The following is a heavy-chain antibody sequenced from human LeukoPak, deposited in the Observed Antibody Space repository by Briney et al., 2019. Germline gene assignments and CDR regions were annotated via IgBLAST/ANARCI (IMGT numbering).Heavy chain of an antibody. CDR2: INHSGST. CDR1: GGSFSGYY. CDR3: ARGRFVYSSSSIPKPNYYYYMDV. D-gene: IGHD6-6*01. V-gene: IGHV4-34*01. Sequence: SETLSLTCAVYGGSFSGYYWSWIRQPPGKGLEWIGEINHSGSTNYNPSLKSRVTISVDTSKNQFSPKLSSVTAADTAVYYCARGRFVYSSSSIPKPNYYYYMDVWGKGTTVTVSS. J-gene: IGHJ6*03.